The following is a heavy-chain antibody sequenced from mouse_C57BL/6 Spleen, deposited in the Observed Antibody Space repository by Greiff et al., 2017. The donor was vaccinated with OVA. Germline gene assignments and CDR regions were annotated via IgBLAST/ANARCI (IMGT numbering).Heavy chain of an antibody. V-gene: IGHV1-61*01. CDR3: ARDITTVVAPDY. D-gene: IGHD1-1*01. CDR2: IYPSDSET. Sequence: VQLQQPGAELVRPGSSVKLSCKASGYTFTSYWMDWVKQRPGQGLEWIGNIYPSDSETHYNQKFKDKATLTVDKSSSTAYMQLSSLTSEDSAVYYCARDITTVVAPDYWGQGTTLTVSS. CDR1: GYTFTSYW. J-gene: IGHJ2*01.